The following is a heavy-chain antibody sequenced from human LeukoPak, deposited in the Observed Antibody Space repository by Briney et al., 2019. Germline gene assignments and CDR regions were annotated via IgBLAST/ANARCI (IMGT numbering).Heavy chain of an antibody. V-gene: IGHV1-46*01. D-gene: IGHD4-23*01. CDR3: ARDGLGLRWRNFDY. Sequence: ASVKVSYKASGYIFTSYYMHWVRQAPVQGLEWMGIINPSGGSTSYAQKFQGRVTMTRDTSTSTVYMELSSLRSEDTAVYYCARDGLGLRWRNFDYWGQGTLVTVSS. CDR1: GYIFTSYY. J-gene: IGHJ4*02. CDR2: INPSGGST.